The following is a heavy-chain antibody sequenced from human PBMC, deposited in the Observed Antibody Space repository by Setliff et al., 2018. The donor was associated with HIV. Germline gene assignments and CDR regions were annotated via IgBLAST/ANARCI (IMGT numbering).Heavy chain of an antibody. CDR2: IKEDGSEE. D-gene: IGHD6-6*01. J-gene: IGHJ4*02. Sequence: SGGSLRLSCAASRFTFSNYWMNWVRQAPGKGLEWVANIKEDGSEENYVDSVKGRFTISRDNAKNSLFLQMNSLRVEDTAVYYCARGHYSSSSGWGQGTLVTVLL. CDR1: RFTFSNYW. CDR3: ARGHYSSSSG. V-gene: IGHV3-7*03.